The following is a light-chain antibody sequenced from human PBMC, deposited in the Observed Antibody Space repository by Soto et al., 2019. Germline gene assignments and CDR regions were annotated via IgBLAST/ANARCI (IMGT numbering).Light chain of an antibody. V-gene: IGKV1-5*01. CDR2: DAS. CDR3: QQYKTYVWT. Sequence: DLQMTQSPSTLSASVGDRVTITCRASQSIGSWLAWYQQKSGKAPKLLIYDASRLESGVPSRFSGSGSGTEFTLTISGLQPDDFATYYCQQYKTYVWTFGQGTKVELK. CDR1: QSIGSW. J-gene: IGKJ1*01.